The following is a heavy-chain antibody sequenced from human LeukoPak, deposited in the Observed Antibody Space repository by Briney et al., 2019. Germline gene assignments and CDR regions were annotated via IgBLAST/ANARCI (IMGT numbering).Heavy chain of an antibody. V-gene: IGHV3-9*03. D-gene: IGHD3-3*01. J-gene: IGHJ4*02. CDR3: AKGYTFHGVAHDSGYFDY. CDR2: ITWDGGNI. Sequence: GRSLRLSCVTSGFTFGDYTMHWVRQVPGKGLEWLSRITWDGGNIAYADSVKGRFTISRDNAKSSLYLQMNSLRNEDMAFYFCAKGYTFHGVAHDSGYFDYWGQGTLVTVSS. CDR1: GFTFGDYT.